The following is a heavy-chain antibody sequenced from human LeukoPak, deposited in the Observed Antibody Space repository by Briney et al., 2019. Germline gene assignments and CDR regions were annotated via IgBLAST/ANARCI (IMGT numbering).Heavy chain of an antibody. V-gene: IGHV1-69*13. CDR2: IIPIFGTA. CDR1: GGTFSSYA. D-gene: IGHD6-19*01. CDR3: AREPRLIAVAGEHYYYYGMDV. J-gene: IGHJ6*02. Sequence: GASVEVSCKASGGTFSSYAISWVRQAPGQGLEWMGGIIPIFGTANYAQKFQGGVTITADESTSTAYMELSSLRSEDTAVYYCAREPRLIAVAGEHYYYYGMDVWGQGTTVTVSS.